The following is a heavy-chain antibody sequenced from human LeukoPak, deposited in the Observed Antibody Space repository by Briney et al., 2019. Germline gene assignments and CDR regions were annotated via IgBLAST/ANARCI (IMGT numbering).Heavy chain of an antibody. V-gene: IGHV4-39*07. J-gene: IGHJ4*02. CDR2: IYYSVST. D-gene: IGHD3-22*01. CDR3: ARGGGYYDFDY. CDR1: GGSISSSSYY. Sequence: PSETLSLTCTVSGGSISSSSYYWGWIRQPPGKGLEWIGSIYYSVSTYYNVSLKSRVTISVDTSKNQSSLKLSSVTAADTAVYYCARGGGYYDFDYWGQGTLVTVSS.